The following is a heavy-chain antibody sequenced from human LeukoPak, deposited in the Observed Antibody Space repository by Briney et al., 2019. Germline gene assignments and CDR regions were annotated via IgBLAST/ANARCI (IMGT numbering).Heavy chain of an antibody. CDR1: GGSISSYY. J-gene: IGHJ4*02. CDR2: IYYSGST. Sequence: SETLSLTCTVSGGSISSYYWSWIRQPPGKGLEWIGSIYYSGSTYYNPSLKSRVIISVDTSKNQFSLKLSSVTAADTAVYYCARHGGLGAVVPYFDYWGQGTLVTVSS. D-gene: IGHD2-21*01. CDR3: ARHGGLGAVVPYFDY. V-gene: IGHV4-59*05.